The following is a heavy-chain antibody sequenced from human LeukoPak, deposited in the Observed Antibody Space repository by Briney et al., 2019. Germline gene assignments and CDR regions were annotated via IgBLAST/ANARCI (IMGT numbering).Heavy chain of an antibody. Sequence: SETLSLTCTVSGGSISSYYWSWIRQPPGKGLEWIGYIYYSGSTNYNPSLQSRVTISVDTSKNQFSLKLISVTAADTAVYYCARDYYGSGSYLDYWGQGTLVTVSS. D-gene: IGHD3-10*01. CDR1: GGSISSYY. J-gene: IGHJ4*02. CDR2: IYYSGST. V-gene: IGHV4-59*01. CDR3: ARDYYGSGSYLDY.